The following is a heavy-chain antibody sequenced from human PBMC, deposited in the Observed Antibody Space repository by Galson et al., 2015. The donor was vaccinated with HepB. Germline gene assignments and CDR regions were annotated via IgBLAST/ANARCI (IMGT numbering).Heavy chain of an antibody. CDR3: ARERSPYQLLYSSYYYYGMDI. J-gene: IGHJ6*02. V-gene: IGHV1-18*01. D-gene: IGHD2-2*02. CDR2: ISGYKGNT. Sequence: SVKVSCKASGYTFTSYGISWVRQAPGQGLEWMGWISGYKGNTNYAQKFQGRITMTSDTSTTTAYMELGSLRFDDTAVYYCARERSPYQLLYSSYYYYGMDIWGQGTTVTVSS. CDR1: GYTFTSYG.